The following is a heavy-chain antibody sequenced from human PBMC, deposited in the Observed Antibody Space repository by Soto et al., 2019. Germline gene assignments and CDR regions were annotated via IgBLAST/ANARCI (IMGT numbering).Heavy chain of an antibody. CDR2: ISSSGGTI. J-gene: IGHJ4*02. V-gene: IGHV3-48*03. D-gene: IGHD4-17*01. CDR3: ARVRLGSGDIDY. Sequence: HPGGSLRLSCAASGFILSSYEVNWVRQAPGKGLEWVSYISSSGGTIYYADSVKGRFTISRDNAKNSLYLQMDSLRAEDTAVYYCARVRLGSGDIDYWGQGTLVTVSS. CDR1: GFILSSYE.